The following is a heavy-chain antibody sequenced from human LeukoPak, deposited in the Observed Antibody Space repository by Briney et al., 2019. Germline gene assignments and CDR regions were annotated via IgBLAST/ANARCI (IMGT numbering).Heavy chain of an antibody. V-gene: IGHV4-34*01. CDR2: INHSGST. CDR1: GGSFSGYY. Sequence: SETLSLTCAVYGGSFSGYYWSWIRQPPGKGLEWVGEINHSGSTNYNPSLKSRVTISVDTSKNQFSLKLSSVTAADTAVYYCARQRGVIVVVPAALKAYSRWFDPWGQGTLVSVSS. J-gene: IGHJ5*02. D-gene: IGHD2-2*01. CDR3: ARQRGVIVVVPAALKAYSRWFDP.